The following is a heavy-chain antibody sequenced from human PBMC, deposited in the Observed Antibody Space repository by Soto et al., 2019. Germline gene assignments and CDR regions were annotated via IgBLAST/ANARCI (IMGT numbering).Heavy chain of an antibody. V-gene: IGHV3-48*01. J-gene: IGHJ6*03. CDR2: ISSSSSTI. CDR1: GFTFSSYS. CDR3: ARENEDIVVVVAASPYYYYYMDV. Sequence: EVQLVESGGGLVQPGGSLRLSCAASGFTFSSYSMNWVRQAPGKGLEWVSYISSSSSTIYYADSVKGRFTISRDNAKNSLYLQMNSLRAEDTAVYYCARENEDIVVVVAASPYYYYYMDVWGKGTTVTVSS. D-gene: IGHD2-15*01.